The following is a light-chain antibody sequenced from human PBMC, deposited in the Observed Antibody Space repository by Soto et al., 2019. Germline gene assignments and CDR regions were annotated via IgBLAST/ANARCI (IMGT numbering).Light chain of an antibody. Sequence: QSVLTQPASVSGSPGQSITISCTGTSGDVGGYNYVSWSQQHPGKAPKLMIYDVSNRPSGVCNRFSGSKSGNTASLTISWLQAEDEADYYCSSYTSRSTLVVFGTGTNVTVL. J-gene: IGLJ1*01. CDR2: DVS. V-gene: IGLV2-14*01. CDR1: SGDVGGYNY. CDR3: SSYTSRSTLVV.